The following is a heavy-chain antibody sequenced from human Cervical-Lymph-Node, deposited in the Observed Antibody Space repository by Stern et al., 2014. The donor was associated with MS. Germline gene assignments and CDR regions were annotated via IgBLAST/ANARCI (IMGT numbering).Heavy chain of an antibody. J-gene: IGHJ4*02. D-gene: IGHD3-16*01. CDR1: GASISTVGYY. Sequence: QLQLQESGPGLVKPSQTLSLTCTVSGASISTVGYYWSWIRQHPGNGLEGIAYISYIGNTYSNPFLKRRVSISADKSKNPVSLNMTSVTAADTALYYCARSDRLWGSFDYWGQGTLVAVSS. CDR3: ARSDRLWGSFDY. V-gene: IGHV4-31*03. CDR2: ISYIGNT.